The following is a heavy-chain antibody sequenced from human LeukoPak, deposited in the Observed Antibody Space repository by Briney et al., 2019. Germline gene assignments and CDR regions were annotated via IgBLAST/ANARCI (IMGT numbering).Heavy chain of an antibody. CDR3: ARGGGGSYSFSEFDY. V-gene: IGHV4-34*01. J-gene: IGHJ4*02. Sequence: SETLSLTCAVYGGSFSGYYWSWIRQPPGKGLEWNGEINHSGSTNYNPSLKSRVTISVDTSKNQFSLKLSSVTAADTAVYYCARGGGGSYSFSEFDYWGQGTLVTVSS. D-gene: IGHD1-26*01. CDR1: GGSFSGYY. CDR2: INHSGST.